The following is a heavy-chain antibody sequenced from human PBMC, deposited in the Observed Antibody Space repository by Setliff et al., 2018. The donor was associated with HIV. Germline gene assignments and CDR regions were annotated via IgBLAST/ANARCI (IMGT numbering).Heavy chain of an antibody. Sequence: SETLSLTCTVSGDPISTYYWSWVRKPPGKGLEWNGYVYYSGSTSYSPSLRGRVTMSVDPSKNQFSLKLNSVTAADTAIYYCARGNYDTSDYYTNFYYYYMDVWGKGTAVTVSS. D-gene: IGHD3-22*01. CDR1: GDPISTYY. J-gene: IGHJ6*03. CDR3: ARGNYDTSDYYTNFYYYYMDV. V-gene: IGHV4-59*01. CDR2: VYYSGST.